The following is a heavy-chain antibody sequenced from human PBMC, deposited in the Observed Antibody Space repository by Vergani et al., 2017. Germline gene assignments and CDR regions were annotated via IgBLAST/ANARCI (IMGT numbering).Heavy chain of an antibody. CDR3: ARDSGSSSWDYDYYYGMDV. Sequence: QVQLVQSGAEVKKPGSSVKVSCKASGGPFKNSAFSWVRQVPGQGLEWMGRIITFFGTTDYAQKFQGRVTITADESTSTAYMELSSLRSEDTAVYYCARDSGSSSWDYDYYYGMDVWGQGTTVTVS. J-gene: IGHJ6*02. CDR1: GGPFKNSA. CDR2: IITFFGTT. D-gene: IGHD6-13*01. V-gene: IGHV1-69*13.